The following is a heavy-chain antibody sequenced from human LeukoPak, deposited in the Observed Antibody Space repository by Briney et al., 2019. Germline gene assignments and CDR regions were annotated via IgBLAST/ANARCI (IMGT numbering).Heavy chain of an antibody. V-gene: IGHV1-24*01. CDR1: VYTLTELS. CDR2: FDPEDGET. Sequence: ASVKVSCKVSVYTLTELSMHWVRQAPGKGLEWMGGFDPEDGETIYAQKFQGRVTMTEDTSTDTAYMELSSLRSEDTAVYYCATNVVAYYYDSSGYGFGCWGQGTLVTASS. D-gene: IGHD3-22*01. J-gene: IGHJ4*02. CDR3: ATNVVAYYYDSSGYGFGC.